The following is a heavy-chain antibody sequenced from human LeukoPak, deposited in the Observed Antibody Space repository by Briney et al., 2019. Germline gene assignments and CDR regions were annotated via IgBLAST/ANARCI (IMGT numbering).Heavy chain of an antibody. J-gene: IGHJ4*02. V-gene: IGHV3-23*01. CDR1: GFTVSTYA. CDR2: ISGSGGST. CDR3: AKDGKIRNWNYYQAKPVY. D-gene: IGHD1-7*01. Sequence: GGSLRLSCAASGFTVSTYAMSWVRQAPGKGLEWVSGISGSGGSTYYADSVKGRFTISRDNSKNTLYLQTNSLRAEDTAVYYCAKDGKIRNWNYYQAKPVYWGQGTLVTVSS.